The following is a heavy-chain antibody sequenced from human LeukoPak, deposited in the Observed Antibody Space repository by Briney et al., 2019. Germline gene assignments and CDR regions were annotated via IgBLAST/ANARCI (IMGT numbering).Heavy chain of an antibody. J-gene: IGHJ4*02. V-gene: IGHV3-48*02. CDR2: ISSSSSTI. D-gene: IGHD3-16*02. CDR1: GFTFSSYS. Sequence: PGGSLRLSCEASGFTFSSYSMNWVRQAPGKGLEWVSCISSSSSTIYYADSVKGRFTISRDNAKNSLYLQMNSLRDEDTAVYYCASMGELSLPTPDYWGQGTLVTVSS. CDR3: ASMGELSLPTPDY.